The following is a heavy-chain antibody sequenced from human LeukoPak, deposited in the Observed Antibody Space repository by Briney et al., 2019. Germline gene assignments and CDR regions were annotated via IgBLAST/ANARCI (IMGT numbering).Heavy chain of an antibody. V-gene: IGHV4-59*01. CDR2: IYYSGSI. CDR3: ARDRRFGEAFDI. Sequence: SETLSLTCTVSGGSISNYYWSWIRQSPGKGLEWIGYIYYSGSINCNPSLKSRVTMSVDTSKNQFSLKLRSVTAADTALYYCARDRRFGEAFDIWGQGTMVTVS. D-gene: IGHD3-10*01. J-gene: IGHJ3*02. CDR1: GGSISNYY.